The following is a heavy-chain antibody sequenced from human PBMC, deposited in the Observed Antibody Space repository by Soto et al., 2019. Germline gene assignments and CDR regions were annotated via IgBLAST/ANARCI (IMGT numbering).Heavy chain of an antibody. CDR3: ARHTYSSSWVNYYDYYRMDV. V-gene: IGHV4-39*01. CDR2: IYYSGST. J-gene: IGHJ6*02. Sequence: SETLSPTCTVSGGSISSSSYYWGWIRQPPXKGLEWIGSIYYSGSTYYNPSLKSRVTISVDTSKNQFSLKLSSVTAADTAVYYCARHTYSSSWVNYYDYYRMDVWGQGTTVTVSS. D-gene: IGHD6-13*01. CDR1: GGSISSSSYY.